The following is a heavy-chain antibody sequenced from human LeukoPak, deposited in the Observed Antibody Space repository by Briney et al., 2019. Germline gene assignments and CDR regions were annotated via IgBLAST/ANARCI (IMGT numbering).Heavy chain of an antibody. D-gene: IGHD3-10*01. J-gene: IGHJ6*02. CDR1: GFTFTSSA. CDR3: AAAEVRGVIKDYYYGMDV. CDR2: IVVGSGNT. V-gene: IGHV1-58*02. Sequence: SVKVSCKASGFTFTSSAMQWVRQARGQRLEWIGWIVVGSGNTNYAQKLQERVTITRDMSTSTAYMELSSLRSEDTAVYYCAAAEVRGVIKDYYYGMDVWGQGTTVTVSS.